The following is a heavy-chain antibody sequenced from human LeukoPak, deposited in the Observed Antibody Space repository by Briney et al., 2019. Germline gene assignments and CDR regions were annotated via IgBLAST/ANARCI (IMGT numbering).Heavy chain of an antibody. V-gene: IGHV1-46*01. Sequence: GASVKVSCKASGYTFTGYYMHWVRQAPGQGLEWMGIINPSGGSTSYAQKFQGRVTMTRDMSTSTVYMELSSLRSEDTAVYYCALDSRVRDGYNYYLYWGQGTLVTVSS. J-gene: IGHJ4*02. CDR1: GYTFTGYY. CDR2: INPSGGST. D-gene: IGHD5-24*01. CDR3: ALDSRVRDGYNYYLY.